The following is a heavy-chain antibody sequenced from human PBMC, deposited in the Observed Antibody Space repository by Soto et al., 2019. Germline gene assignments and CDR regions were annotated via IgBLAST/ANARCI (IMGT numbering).Heavy chain of an antibody. CDR1: GGSISSGDYY. D-gene: IGHD3-10*01. CDR2: IYYSGST. J-gene: IGHJ5*02. CDR3: ARTLMVRGIRSWFDP. V-gene: IGHV4-61*08. Sequence: SETLSLTCTVSGGSISSGDYYWSWIRQPPGKGLEWIGYIYYSGSTNYNPSLKSRVTISIDTSNNQFSLRLSSVTAADTAMYYCARTLMVRGIRSWFDPWGQGTLVTVSS.